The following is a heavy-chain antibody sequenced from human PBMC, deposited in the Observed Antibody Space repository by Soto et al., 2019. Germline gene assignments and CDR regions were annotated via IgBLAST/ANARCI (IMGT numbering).Heavy chain of an antibody. D-gene: IGHD3-10*01. CDR2: INPNSGGT. CDR3: ARGMKVRGVIDYGMDV. J-gene: IGHJ6*02. Sequence: ASVKVSCKASGYTFTGYYMHWVRQAPGQGLEWMGWINPNSGGTNYAQKFRGWVTMTRDTSISTAYMELSRLRSDDTAVYYCARGMKVRGVIDYGMDVWGQGTTVTVSS. CDR1: GYTFTGYY. V-gene: IGHV1-2*04.